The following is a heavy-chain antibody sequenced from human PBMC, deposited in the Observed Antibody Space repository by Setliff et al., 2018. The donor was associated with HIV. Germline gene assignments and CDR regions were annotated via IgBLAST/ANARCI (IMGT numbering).Heavy chain of an antibody. Sequence: SETLSLTCTVSSGSISSRSYYWGWIRQPPGKRLEWLGSIYSSGSPSYNPSLSSRLTISVDTSKNHVSLRLSSVTGADTAVYYCARLEKEFTFGGIIVTYYFDYWGQGTLVTVSS. CDR3: ARLEKEFTFGGIIVTYYFDY. CDR1: SGSISSRSYY. J-gene: IGHJ4*02. D-gene: IGHD3-16*02. V-gene: IGHV4-39*02. CDR2: IYSSGSP.